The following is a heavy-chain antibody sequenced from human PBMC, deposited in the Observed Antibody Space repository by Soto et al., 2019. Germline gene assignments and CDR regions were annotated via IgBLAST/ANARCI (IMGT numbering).Heavy chain of an antibody. J-gene: IGHJ5*02. CDR1: GFTFSSYS. CDR2: ISASGEII. D-gene: IGHD2-2*01. V-gene: IGHV3-48*02. CDR3: AREVKDCTTTRCLLEVWSNRFDP. Sequence: PGGSLILSCASSGFTFSSYSMNWVREAPGTGLEWGSYISASGEIIKYADSVKGRFTISRDNGKNSLYLKMSSLRDENTAVYFCAREVKDCTTTRCLLEVWSNRFDPWGPGTLVTVSS.